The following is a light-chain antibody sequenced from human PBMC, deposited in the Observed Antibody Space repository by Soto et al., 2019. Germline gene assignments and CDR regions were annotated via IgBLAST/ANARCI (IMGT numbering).Light chain of an antibody. CDR3: HQYGSSPYT. V-gene: IGKV3D-20*01. J-gene: IGKJ2*01. CDR2: DAS. CDR1: QSVSSSY. Sequence: EIVLTQSPATLSLSPGERATLSCEASQSVSSSYLAWYQQKPGLAPRLLLYDASSRATGIPDRFSGSGSGTDFPLTISRLEPEDFAVYYCHQYGSSPYTFGQGTKLEIK.